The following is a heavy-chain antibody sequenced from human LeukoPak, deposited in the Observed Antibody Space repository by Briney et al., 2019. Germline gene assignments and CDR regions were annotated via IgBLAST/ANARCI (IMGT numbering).Heavy chain of an antibody. D-gene: IGHD3-16*01. J-gene: IGHJ4*02. V-gene: IGHV3-48*01. CDR3: ARGGREGFDY. Sequence: GGSLRLSCAASGFTFSGYTMNWVRQAPGKGLEWVSYISSSGNTIYYADSVKGRFTISRDNSKNTLYLQMNSLRAEDTAVYYCARGGREGFDYWGQGTLVTVSS. CDR1: GFTFSGYT. CDR2: ISSSGNTI.